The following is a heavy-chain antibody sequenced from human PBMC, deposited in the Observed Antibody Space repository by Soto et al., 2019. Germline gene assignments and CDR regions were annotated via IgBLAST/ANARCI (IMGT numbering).Heavy chain of an antibody. D-gene: IGHD5-18*01. Sequence: LRLSCAASGFTFSSYAMSWVRQAPGKGLEWVSAISGSGGSTYYADSVKGRFTISRDNSKNTLYLQMNSLRAEDTAVYYCAKDTYSYGHYYFDYWGQGTLVTVSS. J-gene: IGHJ4*02. V-gene: IGHV3-23*01. CDR1: GFTFSSYA. CDR2: ISGSGGST. CDR3: AKDTYSYGHYYFDY.